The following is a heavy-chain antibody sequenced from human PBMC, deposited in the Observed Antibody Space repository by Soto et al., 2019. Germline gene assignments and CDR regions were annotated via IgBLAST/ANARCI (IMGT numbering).Heavy chain of an antibody. J-gene: IGHJ4*02. CDR3: ASGPRGYSYGLEYYFDY. CDR2: ISYDGSNK. CDR1: GFTFSSYG. V-gene: IGHV3-30*03. D-gene: IGHD5-18*01. Sequence: SGGSLRLSCAASGFTFSSYGMHWVRQAPGKGLEWVAVISYDGSNKYYADSVKGRFTISRDNSKNTLYLQMNSLRAEDTAVYYCASGPRGYSYGLEYYFDYWGQGT.